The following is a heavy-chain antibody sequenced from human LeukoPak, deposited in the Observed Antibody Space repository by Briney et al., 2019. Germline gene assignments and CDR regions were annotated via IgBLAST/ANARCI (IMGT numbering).Heavy chain of an antibody. CDR3: AREVAIGRAAMEGLLH. CDR1: GYTFTSHG. CDR2: INTNTGNP. V-gene: IGHV7-4-1*02. D-gene: IGHD5-18*01. J-gene: IGHJ4*02. Sequence: ASVKVSCKASGYTFTSHGISWVRQAPGQGLEWMGWINTNTGNPAYAQGFTGRFVFSLDTSVSTAYLQISSLKADDTAVYYCAREVAIGRAAMEGLLHWGQGTLVTVSS.